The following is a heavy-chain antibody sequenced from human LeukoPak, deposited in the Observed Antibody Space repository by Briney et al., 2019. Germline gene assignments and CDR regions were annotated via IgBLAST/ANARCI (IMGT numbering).Heavy chain of an antibody. Sequence: GESLKISCKGSGYSFTSYWIGWVRQMPGKGLEWMGIIYPGDSDTRYSPSFQGQVTISADKSISTDYLQWSSLKASDTAIYYCARKGRDGYNYFDYWGQGTLVTVSS. CDR2: IYPGDSDT. D-gene: IGHD5-24*01. CDR1: GYSFTSYW. V-gene: IGHV5-51*01. CDR3: ARKGRDGYNYFDY. J-gene: IGHJ4*02.